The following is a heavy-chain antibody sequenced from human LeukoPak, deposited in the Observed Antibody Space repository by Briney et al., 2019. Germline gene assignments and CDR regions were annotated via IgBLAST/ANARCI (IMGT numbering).Heavy chain of an antibody. J-gene: IGHJ3*02. CDR1: GGSISSSSYY. D-gene: IGHD3-10*01. Sequence: SETLSLTCTVSGGSISSSSYYWGWIRQPPGKGLEWIGSIYYSGSTYYNPSLKSRVTISVDTSKNQFSLKLSSVTAADTAVYYCARSPGLWFGELLAPLDIWGQGTMATVSS. CDR2: IYYSGST. CDR3: ARSPGLWFGELLAPLDI. V-gene: IGHV4-39*01.